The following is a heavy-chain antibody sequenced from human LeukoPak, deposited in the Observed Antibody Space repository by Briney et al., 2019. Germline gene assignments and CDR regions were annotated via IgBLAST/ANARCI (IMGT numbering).Heavy chain of an antibody. J-gene: IGHJ4*02. V-gene: IGHV4-39*01. D-gene: IGHD6-13*01. CDR3: ARGVSSSPFDY. CDR1: GGSISSSSYY. Sequence: SETLSLTCTVSGGSISSSSYYWGWIRQPPGKGLEWIGSIYYSGSTYYNPSLKSRVTISVDTSKNQFSLKLSSVTAADTAVYYCARGVSSSPFDYWGQGTLVTVSS. CDR2: IYYSGST.